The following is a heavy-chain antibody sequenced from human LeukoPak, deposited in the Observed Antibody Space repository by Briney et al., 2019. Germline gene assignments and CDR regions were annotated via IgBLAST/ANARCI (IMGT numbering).Heavy chain of an antibody. CDR1: GYTFTSYY. J-gene: IGHJ3*02. CDR2: INPSGGSI. V-gene: IGHV1-46*01. CDR3: AREWEQKSAFDI. Sequence: ASVTVSCKASGYTFTSYYIHWVRQAPGQGLEWVGIINPSGGSISYAQKFQGRVTVTRDTSTSTVHMDLSSLRSEDTAVYYCAREWEQKSAFDIWGQGTMVTVSS. D-gene: IGHD1-26*01.